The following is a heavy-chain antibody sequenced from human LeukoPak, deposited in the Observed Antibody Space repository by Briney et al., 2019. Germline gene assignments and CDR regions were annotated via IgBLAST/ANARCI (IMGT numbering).Heavy chain of an antibody. D-gene: IGHD3-10*01. J-gene: IGHJ4*02. CDR1: GHTFTSYD. CDR3: ARAKTAPTMVRGVIQYYFDY. Sequence: ASVKVSCKASGHTFTSYDINWVRQATGQGLEWMGWMNPNSGNTGYAQKFQGRVTMTRNTSISTAYMELSSLRSEDTAVYYCARAKTAPTMVRGVIQYYFDYWGQGTLVTVSS. V-gene: IGHV1-8*01. CDR2: MNPNSGNT.